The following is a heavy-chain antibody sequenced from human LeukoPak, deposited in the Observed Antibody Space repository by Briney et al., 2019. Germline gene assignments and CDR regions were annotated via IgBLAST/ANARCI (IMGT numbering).Heavy chain of an antibody. V-gene: IGHV3-74*01. Sequence: GGSLRLSCVASGFSLSGYWMYWVRQAPGKGLMYISRNNGDGSTTNYADVVKGRFTMSRDNVKNTLYLQMNSLRVEDTAVYYCARDPRNVGLAPWGQGTLVTVSS. CDR2: NNGDGSTT. D-gene: IGHD2-15*01. J-gene: IGHJ5*02. CDR1: GFSLSGYW. CDR3: ARDPRNVGLAP.